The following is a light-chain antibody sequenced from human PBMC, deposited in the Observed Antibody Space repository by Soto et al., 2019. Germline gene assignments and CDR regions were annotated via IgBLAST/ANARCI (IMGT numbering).Light chain of an antibody. CDR2: DVS. V-gene: IGLV2-14*03. CDR3: YSYTSSNTYV. Sequence: QSALAQPASVSGSPGPSITISCTGTSSDVGGYNYVSWYQHHPGKVPQLMIYDVSNRPSGVSNRFSGSKSGNTASLTISGLQAEDEADYYCYSYTSSNTYVFGTGT. CDR1: SSDVGGYNY. J-gene: IGLJ1*01.